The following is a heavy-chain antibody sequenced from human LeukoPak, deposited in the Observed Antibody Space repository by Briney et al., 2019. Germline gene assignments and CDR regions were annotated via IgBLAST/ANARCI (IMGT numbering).Heavy chain of an antibody. J-gene: IGHJ4*02. Sequence: SETLSLTCTVSGGSISSSSYYWGWIRQPPGKGLEWIGSIYYSGSTYYNPSLKSRVTISVVTSKNQFSLKLSSVTAADTAVYYCARDFAETPHFTIFGVVSTLSLFDYWGQGTLVTVSS. CDR3: ARDFAETPHFTIFGVVSTLSLFDY. CDR1: GGSISSSSYY. V-gene: IGHV4-39*07. CDR2: IYYSGST. D-gene: IGHD3-3*01.